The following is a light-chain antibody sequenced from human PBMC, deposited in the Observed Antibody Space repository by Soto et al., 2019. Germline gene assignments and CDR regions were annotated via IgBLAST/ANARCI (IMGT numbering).Light chain of an antibody. CDR1: QNIRGNE. J-gene: IGKJ1*01. CDR3: XXXXTSAPWT. V-gene: IGKV3-20*01. CDR2: RGS. Sequence: VLTQSPGTLSLSPGERTTLSCRASQNIRGNELAWYQQKPGQPPRLLIYRGSSRAPGIPDRFSGRGSGTEFTLTISRLEPEDXAVYXXXXXXTSAPWTFGQGTRVEIK.